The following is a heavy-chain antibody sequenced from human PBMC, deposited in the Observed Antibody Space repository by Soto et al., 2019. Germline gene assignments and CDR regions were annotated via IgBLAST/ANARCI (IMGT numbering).Heavy chain of an antibody. Sequence: VASVKVSCKASGYTFTGYYMHWVRQAPGQGLEWMGWINPNSGGTNYAQKFQGWVTMTRDTSISTAYMELSRLRSDDTAVYYCARDIRSAGSNDAFDIWGQGTMVTVSS. J-gene: IGHJ3*02. CDR3: ARDIRSAGSNDAFDI. CDR2: INPNSGGT. D-gene: IGHD1-1*01. V-gene: IGHV1-2*04. CDR1: GYTFTGYY.